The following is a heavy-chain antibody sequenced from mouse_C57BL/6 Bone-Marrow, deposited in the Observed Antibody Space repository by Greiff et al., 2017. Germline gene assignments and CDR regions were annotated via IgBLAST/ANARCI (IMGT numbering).Heavy chain of an antibody. Sequence: EVQLVESGGGLVQPGGSLSLSCAASGFTFTDYYMSWVRQPPGKALEWLGFIRNKANGYTTEYSASVKGRFTISRDNSQSILYLQMNALRAEDSSTYYCARYEGYSYYFDYWGRGTTLTVSS. J-gene: IGHJ2*01. CDR3: ARYEGYSYYFDY. V-gene: IGHV7-3*01. D-gene: IGHD3-1*01. CDR1: GFTFTDYY. CDR2: IRNKANGYTT.